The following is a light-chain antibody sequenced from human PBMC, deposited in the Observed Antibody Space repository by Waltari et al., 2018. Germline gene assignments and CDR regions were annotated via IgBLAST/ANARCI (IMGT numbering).Light chain of an antibody. CDR1: SSNIGAGSD. CDR2: VTS. J-gene: IGLJ3*02. Sequence: QSVLTQPPSVSGAPGQRVTIPCTGSSSNIGAGSDVSWYQQFPGTAPKLLIYVTSSRPSGVPDRFSGSKSGTSASLAITGLQAEDEADYYCQTFDRSLNGVWVFGGGTKLTVL. CDR3: QTFDRSLNGVWV. V-gene: IGLV1-40*01.